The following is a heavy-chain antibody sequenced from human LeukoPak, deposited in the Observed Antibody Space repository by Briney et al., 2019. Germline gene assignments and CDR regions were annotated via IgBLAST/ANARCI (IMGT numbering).Heavy chain of an antibody. D-gene: IGHD3-22*01. J-gene: IGHJ4*02. CDR1: GYSFTSYG. CDR2: ISAYNGNT. Sequence: ASVKVSCKASGYSFTSYGISWVRQAPGQGLEWMGWISAYNGNTNYPQKLQGRVTMTTDTSTSTAYMELRSLRSDDTAVYYCAREILRYYDSSGCDYWGQGTLVTVSS. CDR3: AREILRYYDSSGCDY. V-gene: IGHV1-18*01.